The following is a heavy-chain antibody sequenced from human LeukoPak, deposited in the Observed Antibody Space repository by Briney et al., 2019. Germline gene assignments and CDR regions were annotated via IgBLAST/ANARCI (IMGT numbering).Heavy chain of an antibody. V-gene: IGHV4-39*01. D-gene: IGHD6-13*01. CDR3: ARHEQAAVYDAFDI. CDR1: GGSISSSSYY. Sequence: SETLSLTCTVSGGSISSSSYYWGWIRQPPGKGLEWIGSIYYSGSTYYNPSLKSRVTISVDTSKNQFSLKLSSVTAADTAVYYCARHEQAAVYDAFDIWRQGTMVTVSS. J-gene: IGHJ3*02. CDR2: IYYSGST.